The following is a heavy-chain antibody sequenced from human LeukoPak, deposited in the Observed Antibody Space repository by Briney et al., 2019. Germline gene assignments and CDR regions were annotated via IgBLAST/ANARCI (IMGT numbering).Heavy chain of an antibody. Sequence: GGSLRLSCAASGFTFSNYWMTWVRQAPGKGREWVANRKQDGSEKYYVDSVKGRFTISRDNAKNSLYLQMNSLRAEDTAVYYCAREPRTYYYGSGSSPYYFDYWGQGTLVTVSS. CDR2: RKQDGSEK. CDR3: AREPRTYYYGSGSSPYYFDY. D-gene: IGHD3-10*01. J-gene: IGHJ4*02. V-gene: IGHV3-7*01. CDR1: GFTFSNYW.